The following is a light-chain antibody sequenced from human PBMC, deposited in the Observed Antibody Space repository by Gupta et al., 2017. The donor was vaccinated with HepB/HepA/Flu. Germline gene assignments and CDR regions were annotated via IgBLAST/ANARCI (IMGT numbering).Light chain of an antibody. Sequence: EIVLTQSPATLSLSPGERATLSCRASQSISSTYLAWYQQKPGQTPRLLMYDASNRVTGVPARFSGSGSGTDFTLTISRREAEDFAVYYCQQRSNWPLWTFGQGTKVEIK. V-gene: IGKV3-11*01. CDR3: QQRSNWPLWT. CDR2: DAS. J-gene: IGKJ1*01. CDR1: QSISSTY.